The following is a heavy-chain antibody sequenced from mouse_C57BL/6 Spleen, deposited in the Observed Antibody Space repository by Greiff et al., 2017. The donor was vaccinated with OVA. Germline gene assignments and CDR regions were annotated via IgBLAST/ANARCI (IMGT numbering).Heavy chain of an antibody. CDR2: ISGGGGNS. V-gene: IGHV5-9*01. Sequence: DVKLVESGGGLVKPGGSLKLSCAAPGFTFSSYTMSWVRQTPEKRLEWVATISGGGGNSYYPVSVKGRFTISRDNAKNTLYLQMSSLRSEDTALYYCARQGSSRYFDVWGTGTTVTVSS. CDR1: GFTFSSYT. J-gene: IGHJ1*03. CDR3: ARQGSSRYFDV. D-gene: IGHD1-1*01.